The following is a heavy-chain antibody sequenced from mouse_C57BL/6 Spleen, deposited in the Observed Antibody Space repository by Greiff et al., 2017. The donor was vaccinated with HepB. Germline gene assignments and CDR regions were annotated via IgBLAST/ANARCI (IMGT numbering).Heavy chain of an antibody. Sequence: QVQLQQSGAELVKPGASVKMSCKASGYTFTSYWITWVKQRPGQGLEWIGDIYPGSGSTNYNEKFKSKATLTVDTSSSTAYMQLSSLTSEDSAVYYCARLYYSNYDWYFDVWGTGTTVTVSS. J-gene: IGHJ1*03. CDR1: GYTFTSYW. CDR2: IYPGSGST. D-gene: IGHD2-5*01. CDR3: ARLYYSNYDWYFDV. V-gene: IGHV1-55*01.